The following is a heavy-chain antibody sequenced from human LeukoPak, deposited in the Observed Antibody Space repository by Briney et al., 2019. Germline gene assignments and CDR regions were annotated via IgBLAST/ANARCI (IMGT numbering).Heavy chain of an antibody. J-gene: IGHJ4*02. V-gene: IGHV3-23*01. CDR3: AKRDYPDSTGYAPLFEH. CDR1: GFTFNNYA. CDR2: ISGNGGKT. Sequence: GGSLRLSCAASGFTFNNYAMSWVRQAPGKGLEWVSGISGNGGKTYYADSVKGRFTISRDNSKNTLYLQMNSLRDEDTAVYYCAKRDYPDSTGYAPLFEHWGQGTLVTVSS. D-gene: IGHD3-22*01.